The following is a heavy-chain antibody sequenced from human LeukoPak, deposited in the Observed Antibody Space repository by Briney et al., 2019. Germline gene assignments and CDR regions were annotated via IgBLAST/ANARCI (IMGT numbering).Heavy chain of an antibody. J-gene: IGHJ4*02. D-gene: IGHD1-26*01. Sequence: ASVKVSCKSSGYAFTNYYMHWVRQAPGQGLEWMGIINPSGGSTIYAQKFRGRVTMTRDTSTSTIYMELSSLRSEDTAVYYCARRNSHIGSYRPSYYFDYWGQGTLVSLSS. V-gene: IGHV1-46*01. CDR1: GYAFTNYY. CDR3: ARRNSHIGSYRPSYYFDY. CDR2: INPSGGST.